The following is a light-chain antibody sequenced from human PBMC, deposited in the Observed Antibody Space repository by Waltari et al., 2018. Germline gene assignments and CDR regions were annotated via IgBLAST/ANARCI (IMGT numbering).Light chain of an antibody. V-gene: IGKV3-15*01. CDR1: QSVGSK. CDR2: GAS. Sequence: EIVMTQSPATLSVSPGERATLSCRASQSVGSKLAWYQQKPGQAPRLLIYGASTRATGIPARFSGSGSGKEFTLTISSLQSEDFAVYYCHQYNNWPRTFGQGTKVEIK. J-gene: IGKJ1*01. CDR3: HQYNNWPRT.